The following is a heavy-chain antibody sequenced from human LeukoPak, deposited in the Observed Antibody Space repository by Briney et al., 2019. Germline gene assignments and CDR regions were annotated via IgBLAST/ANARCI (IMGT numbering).Heavy chain of an antibody. CDR2: ISSDGGST. CDR1: GFTFSNYS. CDR3: RRGGAAPAVDY. D-gene: IGHD6-25*01. J-gene: IGHJ4*02. Sequence: GGSLRLSCAASGFTFSNYSMHWVRQAPGKGLEYVSAISSDGGSTYYANSVKGRFTISRDNSKSTLYLQMGSLRAEDMAVYFCRRGGAAPAVDYWGQGTLVTVSS. V-gene: IGHV3-64*01.